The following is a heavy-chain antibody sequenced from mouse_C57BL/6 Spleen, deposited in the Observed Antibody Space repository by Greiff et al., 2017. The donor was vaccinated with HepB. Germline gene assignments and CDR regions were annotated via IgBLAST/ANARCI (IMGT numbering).Heavy chain of an antibody. V-gene: IGHV10-1*01. CDR3: VRASIDSSGYLDY. D-gene: IGHD3-2*02. Sequence: EVKVEESGGGLVQPKGSLKLSCAASGFSFNTYAMNWVRQAPGKGLEWVARIRSKSNNYATSYADSVKDRFTISRDDSESMLYLQMNNLKTEDTAMYHCVRASIDSSGYLDYWGQGTTLTVSS. CDR1: GFSFNTYA. CDR2: IRSKSNNYAT. J-gene: IGHJ2*01.